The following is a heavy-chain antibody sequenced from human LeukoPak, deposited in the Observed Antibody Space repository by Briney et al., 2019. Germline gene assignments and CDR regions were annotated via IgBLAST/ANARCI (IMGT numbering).Heavy chain of an antibody. J-gene: IGHJ4*02. CDR2: IYPGDSDT. CDR1: GYTFTTYW. V-gene: IGHV5-51*01. D-gene: IGHD5-24*01. Sequence: GESLKISCKGSGYTFTTYWIGWVRQVPGKGLEWMGIIYPGDSDTRYSPSFQGQVTISADKSISTAYLQWSSLKASDTAMYYCASTRWLQFPAQFDYWGQGTLVTVSS. CDR3: ASTRWLQFPAQFDY.